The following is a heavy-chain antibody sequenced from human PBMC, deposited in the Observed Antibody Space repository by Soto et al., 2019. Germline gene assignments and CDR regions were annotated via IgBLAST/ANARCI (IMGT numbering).Heavy chain of an antibody. CDR1: GGSISIGDSY. J-gene: IGHJ4*02. CDR2: IYYSGST. Sequence: SQTRSLTCHLAGGSISIGDSYWSWTLQPPGKGLEWIGYIYYSGSTYYNPSLKSRVTISVDTSKNQFSLKLSSVTAADTAVYECARSRAGYYWLDDWGQGTLVTVSS. CDR3: ARSRAGYYWLDD. D-gene: IGHD5-12*01. V-gene: IGHV4-30-4*01.